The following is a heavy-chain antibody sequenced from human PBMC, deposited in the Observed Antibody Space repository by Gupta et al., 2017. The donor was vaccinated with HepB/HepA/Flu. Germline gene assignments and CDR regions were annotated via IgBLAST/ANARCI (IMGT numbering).Heavy chain of an antibody. J-gene: IGHJ3*02. Sequence: QMQLVESGGGVVQPGRSLRLSCAASGFTFSGYGLHWVRQAPGQGLERVAVIWYVGSNKYYADSVKGRFTISRDNSKNTLYLQMNSLRAEDTAVYYCARDFGKYYYDSSGSPDAFDIWGQGTMVTVSS. CDR1: GFTFSGYG. CDR3: ARDFGKYYYDSSGSPDAFDI. V-gene: IGHV3-33*01. D-gene: IGHD3-22*01. CDR2: IWYVGSNK.